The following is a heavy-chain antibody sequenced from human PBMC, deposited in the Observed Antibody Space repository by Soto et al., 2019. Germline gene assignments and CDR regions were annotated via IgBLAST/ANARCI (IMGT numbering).Heavy chain of an antibody. CDR3: ARAYYGSRWGFYFDY. CDR1: GFTVSNNY. D-gene: IGHD3-10*01. J-gene: IGHJ4*02. CDR2: IYSGGST. Sequence: GGSLRLSCAASGFTVSNNYMTWVRQAPGKGLEWVSVIYSGGSTYYADSVKGRFTISRDNSKNTLDLQMNSLRAEDTAVYYCARAYYGSRWGFYFDYWGQGTLVTVSS. V-gene: IGHV3-66*01.